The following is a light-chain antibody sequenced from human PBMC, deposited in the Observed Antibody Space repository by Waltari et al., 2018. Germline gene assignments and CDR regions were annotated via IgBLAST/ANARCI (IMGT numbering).Light chain of an antibody. Sequence: DIQMTQSPSTLSASVGDRVIITCRASQSINTWLAWYQQKPGKAPKLLIYDVSSLESGVPSRFSGSGSETEFTLTISSLQPDDFATYYCQQYHSYPNTFGQGTKLEIK. J-gene: IGKJ2*01. CDR2: DVS. CDR1: QSINTW. CDR3: QQYHSYPNT. V-gene: IGKV1-5*01.